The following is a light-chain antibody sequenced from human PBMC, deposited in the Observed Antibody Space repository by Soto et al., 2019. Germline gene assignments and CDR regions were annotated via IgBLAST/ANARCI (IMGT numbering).Light chain of an antibody. CDR3: SSFTRSNTWV. J-gene: IGLJ3*02. CDR2: EVS. V-gene: IGLV2-14*01. Sequence: QSVLTQPASVSGSPGQSITISCTGTSSDVGGYNYVSWYQQHPGKAPKLMIYEVSNRPSGVSNRFSGSKSGNTASLTVSGLQAEDEADYYCSSFTRSNTWVIGGGTKVTVL. CDR1: SSDVGGYNY.